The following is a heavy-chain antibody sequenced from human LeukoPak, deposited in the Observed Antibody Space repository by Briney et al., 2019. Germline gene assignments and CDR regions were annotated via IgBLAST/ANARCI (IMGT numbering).Heavy chain of an antibody. J-gene: IGHJ5*02. V-gene: IGHV1-2*02. CDR1: GYTFTGYY. CDR3: ARGYYYGSESYWHTEWFHP. CDR2: INPNSGGT. D-gene: IGHD3-10*01. Sequence: GASVKVSCKASGYTFTGYYMHWVRQAPGQGLEWMGWINPNSGGTNYAQKFQGRVTMTRDTSISTAYMELSRLRSDDTAVYYCARGYYYGSESYWHTEWFHPWGQGTLVTVSS.